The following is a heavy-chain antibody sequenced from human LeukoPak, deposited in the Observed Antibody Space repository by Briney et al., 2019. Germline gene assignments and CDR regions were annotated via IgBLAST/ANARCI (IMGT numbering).Heavy chain of an antibody. CDR2: INPSGGST. CDR3: ARGSAYCSSTSCYLVGP. Sequence: ASVRVSCKASGYTFTSYYMHWVRQAPGQGLEWMGIINPSGGSTSYAQKFQGRVTMTRDMSTSTVYMELSSLRSEDTAVYYCARGSAYCSSTSCYLVGPWGQGTLVTVSS. V-gene: IGHV1-46*01. J-gene: IGHJ5*02. D-gene: IGHD2-2*01. CDR1: GYTFTSYY.